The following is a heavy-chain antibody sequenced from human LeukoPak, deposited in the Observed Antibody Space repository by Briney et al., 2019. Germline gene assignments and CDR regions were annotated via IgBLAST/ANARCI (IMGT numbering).Heavy chain of an antibody. Sequence: SETLSLTCTVSGGSISSGTYYWTWIRQPAGKGLEWIGRIYNSGSTSYNPSLKSRVTISMDTSKNQFSLKLNSVTAVDTAVYYCARGRDDDVWGSYPTCFDFWGQGTLVTVSS. D-gene: IGHD3-16*02. J-gene: IGHJ4*02. CDR1: GGSISSGTYY. CDR3: ARGRDDDVWGSYPTCFDF. V-gene: IGHV4-61*02. CDR2: IYNSGST.